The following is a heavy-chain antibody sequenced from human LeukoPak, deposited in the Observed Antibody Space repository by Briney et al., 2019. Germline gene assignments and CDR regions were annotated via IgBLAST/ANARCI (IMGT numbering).Heavy chain of an antibody. Sequence: GGSLRLSCAASGFTFSSYGMHWVRQAPGKGLEWVAVISYDGSNKYYADSVKGRFTISRDNSKNTLYLQMNSLRAEDTAVYYCAKGRRGLWFGGEVYWGQGTLVTVSS. D-gene: IGHD3-10*01. CDR1: GFTFSSYG. J-gene: IGHJ4*02. V-gene: IGHV3-30*18. CDR2: ISYDGSNK. CDR3: AKGRRGLWFGGEVY.